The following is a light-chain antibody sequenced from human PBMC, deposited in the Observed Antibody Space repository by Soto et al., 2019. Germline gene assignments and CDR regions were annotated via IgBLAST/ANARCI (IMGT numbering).Light chain of an antibody. CDR1: QSINNF. CDR2: DAS. V-gene: IGKV3-11*01. J-gene: IGKJ5*01. Sequence: EIVLTQSPATLSLSPGERATLSCRASQSINNFLAWYQQKPGQGPRLLIYDASNSATGIPARLSGSGCGTDFDLTITSREPEDFAVYYCQQRSNWPPITFGQGTRLEIK. CDR3: QQRSNWPPIT.